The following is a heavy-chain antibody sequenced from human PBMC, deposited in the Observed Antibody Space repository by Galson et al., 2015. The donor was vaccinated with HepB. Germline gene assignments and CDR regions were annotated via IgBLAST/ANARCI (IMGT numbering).Heavy chain of an antibody. Sequence: SVKVSCKASGGTFSNYAISWVRQAPGQGLEWMGGITPVFGTANYAQTLQGRVTITADESTSTAYMELSSLRSEDTAVYYCAGSYGGNYFDYWGQGTLVTVSS. D-gene: IGHD3-16*01. CDR3: AGSYGGNYFDY. CDR1: GGTFSNYA. J-gene: IGHJ4*02. V-gene: IGHV1-69*13. CDR2: ITPVFGTA.